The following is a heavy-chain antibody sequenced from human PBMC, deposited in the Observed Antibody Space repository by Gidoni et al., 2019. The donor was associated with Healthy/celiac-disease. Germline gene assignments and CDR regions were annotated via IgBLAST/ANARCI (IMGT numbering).Heavy chain of an antibody. CDR3: ARDPVIAVAGYYYYYGMDV. J-gene: IGHJ6*02. V-gene: IGHV1-2*04. Sequence: QVQLVQSGAEVKKPGASVKVSCKASGYTFTGYYIHWVRQAPGQGLEWMGWINPNSGGTNYAQKFQGWVTMTRDTSIRTAYMELSRLRSDDTAVDYCARDPVIAVAGYYYYYGMDVWGQGTTVTVSS. D-gene: IGHD6-19*01. CDR2: INPNSGGT. CDR1: GYTFTGYY.